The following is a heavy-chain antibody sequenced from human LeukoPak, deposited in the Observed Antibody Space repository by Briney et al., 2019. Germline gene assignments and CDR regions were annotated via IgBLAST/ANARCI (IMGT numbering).Heavy chain of an antibody. CDR1: GFTFSSYS. CDR2: ISSSSSYI. Sequence: GGSLRLSCAASGFTFSSYSMNWVRQAPGKGLEWVSSISSSSSYIYYADSVKGRFTISRDNAKNSLYLQMNSLRAEDTAVYYCAREGGKYYYGSGSYYYYYYYYMDVWGKGTTVTISS. V-gene: IGHV3-21*01. D-gene: IGHD3-10*01. J-gene: IGHJ6*03. CDR3: AREGGKYYYGSGSYYYYYYYYMDV.